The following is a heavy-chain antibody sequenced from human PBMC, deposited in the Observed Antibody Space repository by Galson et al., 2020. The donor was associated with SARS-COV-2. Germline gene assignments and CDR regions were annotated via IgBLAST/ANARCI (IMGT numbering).Heavy chain of an antibody. V-gene: IGHV3-64D*06. CDR1: GFTFTTYA. D-gene: IGHD3-3*02. J-gene: IGHJ6*02. CDR2: ISSNGGAT. Sequence: QSGGSLRLSCSASGFTFTTYAMNWVRQAPGKGLEFVAAISSNGGATYYADSVKGRFVISRDNSKNTLYLQMSSLTGEDTAVYYCVKDSAPATTIFCFGLDVWGQGTTVIVSS. CDR3: VKDSAPATTIFCFGLDV.